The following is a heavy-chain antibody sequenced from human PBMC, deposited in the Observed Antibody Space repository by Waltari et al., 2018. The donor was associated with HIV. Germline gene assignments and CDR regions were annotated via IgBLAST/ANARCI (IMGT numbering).Heavy chain of an antibody. Sequence: QVQLQESGPGLVKPSETLSLTCTVSGGSVSSGSYYWSWTRQPPGKGGGGIGYIYYSRSTNYHPALKSRVTISGDTSKDQFSLKLSSVTAADTAVYYCAREAVAGKGLDYWGQGTLVTVSS. CDR3: AREAVAGKGLDY. D-gene: IGHD6-19*01. V-gene: IGHV4-61*01. J-gene: IGHJ4*02. CDR1: GGSVSSGSYY. CDR2: IYYSRST.